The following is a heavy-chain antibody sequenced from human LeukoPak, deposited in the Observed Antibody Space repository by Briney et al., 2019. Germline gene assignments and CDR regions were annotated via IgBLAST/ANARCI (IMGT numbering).Heavy chain of an antibody. V-gene: IGHV4-59*08. Sequence: SETLSLTCTVSGGSISSYYWSWIRQPPGKGLEWIGYIYYSGNTNYNPSLKSRVTISVDTSKNQFSLKLSSVTAADTAVYYCARRDISSGWSFDYWGQGTLVTVSS. CDR3: ARRDISSGWSFDY. CDR2: IYYSGNT. J-gene: IGHJ4*02. CDR1: GGSISSYY. D-gene: IGHD6-19*01.